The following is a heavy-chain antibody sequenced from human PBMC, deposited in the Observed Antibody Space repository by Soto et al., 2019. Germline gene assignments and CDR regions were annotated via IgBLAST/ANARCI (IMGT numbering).Heavy chain of an antibody. J-gene: IGHJ5*02. V-gene: IGHV4-59*01. CDR2: IYYSGST. CDR1: GGSISSYY. CDR3: AREPLSSWFDP. Sequence: KASETLSLTCTVSGGSISSYYWSWIRQPPGKGLEWIGYIYYSGSTNYNPSLKSRVTISVDTSKNQFSLKLSSVTAADTAVYYCAREPLSSWFDPWGQGTLVTVSS. D-gene: IGHD2-2*01.